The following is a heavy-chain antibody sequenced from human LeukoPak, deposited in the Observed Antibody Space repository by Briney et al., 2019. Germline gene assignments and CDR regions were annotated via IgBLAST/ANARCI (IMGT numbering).Heavy chain of an antibody. V-gene: IGHV1-69*13. CDR2: IIPIFGTA. D-gene: IGHD5-12*01. CDR3: ARGRGRDLMYSGYDGFDY. J-gene: IGHJ4*02. Sequence: SVNVSCKASGGTFSSYAMSWVRQAPGQGLEWMGGIIPIFGTANYAQKFQGRVTITADESTSTAYMELSSLRSEDTAVYYCARGRGRDLMYSGYDGFDYWGEGTLVTVSS. CDR1: GGTFSSYA.